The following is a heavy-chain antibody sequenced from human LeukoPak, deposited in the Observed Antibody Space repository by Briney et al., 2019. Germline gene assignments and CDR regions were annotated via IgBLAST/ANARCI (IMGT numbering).Heavy chain of an antibody. V-gene: IGHV3-21*01. CDR3: AREESSQLNGMDV. D-gene: IGHD5-24*01. J-gene: IGHJ6*04. Sequence: GGSLRLSCAASGFTFSSYSMNWVRQAPGKGLEWVSSISSSSSYIYYADSVKGRFTISRDNAKNSLYLQMNSLRAEDTAVYYCAREESSQLNGMDVWGKGTTVTVSS. CDR1: GFTFSSYS. CDR2: ISSSSSYI.